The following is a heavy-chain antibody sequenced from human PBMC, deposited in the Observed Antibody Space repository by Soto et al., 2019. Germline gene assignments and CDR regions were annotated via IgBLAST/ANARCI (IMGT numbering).Heavy chain of an antibody. J-gene: IGHJ6*02. CDR2: IWYDGSNK. D-gene: IGHD3-16*01. Sequence: GGSLRLSCAASGFTFSSYGMHWVRQAPGKGLGWVAVIWYDGSNKYYADSVKGRFTISRDNSKNTLYLQMNSLRAEDTAVYYCARGFRYIMGTGEYGMDVWGQGTTVTVSS. CDR3: ARGFRYIMGTGEYGMDV. V-gene: IGHV3-33*01. CDR1: GFTFSSYG.